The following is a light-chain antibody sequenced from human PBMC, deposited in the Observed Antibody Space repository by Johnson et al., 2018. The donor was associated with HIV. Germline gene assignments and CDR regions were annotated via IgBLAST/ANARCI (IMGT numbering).Light chain of an antibody. Sequence: VLTQPPSVSAAPGQKVTISCSGSSSNLGNNYVSWYQQLPGTAPKLLIYENNKRPSGSPDRFSGSKSGTSATLGITGLQTGDGADYYCGTWGGVFGTGPKVTVL. J-gene: IGLJ1*01. V-gene: IGLV1-51*02. CDR1: SSNLGNNY. CDR3: GTWGGV. CDR2: ENN.